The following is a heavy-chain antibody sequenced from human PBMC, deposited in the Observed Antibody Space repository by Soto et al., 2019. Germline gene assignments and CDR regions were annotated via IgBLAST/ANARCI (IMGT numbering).Heavy chain of an antibody. CDR3: ARHHSSYYDFWSGYYSGYQEPEFDY. CDR2: IYYSGST. J-gene: IGHJ4*02. D-gene: IGHD3-3*01. CDR1: GGSISSSSYY. Sequence: SETLSLTCTVSGGSISSSSYYWGWIRQPPGKGLEWIGSIYYSGSTYYNPSLKSRVTISVDTSKNQFSLKLSSVTAADTAVYYCARHHSSYYDFWSGYYSGYQEPEFDYWGQGTLVTVSS. V-gene: IGHV4-39*01.